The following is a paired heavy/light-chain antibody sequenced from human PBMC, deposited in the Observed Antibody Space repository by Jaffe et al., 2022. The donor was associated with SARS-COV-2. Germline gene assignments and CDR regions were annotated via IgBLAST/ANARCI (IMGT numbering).Heavy chain of an antibody. CDR1: GFTLSISA. J-gene: IGHJ4*02. CDR3: ARDLEPSSSNWWRPGVYDY. V-gene: IGHV3-30*04. Sequence: QLVESGGGVVQSGRSLRLSCAASGFTLSISAMHWVRQAPGKGLQWVAAISFDGSLKYYADSVKGRFTISRDNSKNMLYLQMNSLGTEDTAVYYCARDLEPSSSNWWRPGVYDYWGQGTLVTV. CDR2: ISFDGSLK. D-gene: IGHD6-19*01.
Light chain of an antibody. CDR1: QSVGSY. Sequence: EIVVTQSPATLSLSPGERATLSCRASQSVGSYLAWYQQKSGQAPRLLIYDASNRATGIPARFSGSGSGTDFTLTISSLEPEDFAVYYCHQRSSWPPLFGGGTKVEI. CDR2: DAS. CDR3: HQRSSWPPL. V-gene: IGKV3-11*01. J-gene: IGKJ4*02.